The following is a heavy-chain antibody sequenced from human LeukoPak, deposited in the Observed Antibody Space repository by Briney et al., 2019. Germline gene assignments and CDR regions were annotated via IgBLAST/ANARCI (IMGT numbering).Heavy chain of an antibody. CDR3: ARVDIGYCSSTSCPPPDY. CDR1: GYSLSDFW. CDR2: IYPGDSDT. Sequence: GESLKISCKGSGYSLSDFWIGWVRQMPGKGLEWMGIIYPGDSDTRYSPSFQGQVTISADKSISTAYLQWSSLKASDTAMYYCARVDIGYCSSTSCPPPDYWGQGTLVTVSS. V-gene: IGHV5-51*01. D-gene: IGHD2-2*01. J-gene: IGHJ4*02.